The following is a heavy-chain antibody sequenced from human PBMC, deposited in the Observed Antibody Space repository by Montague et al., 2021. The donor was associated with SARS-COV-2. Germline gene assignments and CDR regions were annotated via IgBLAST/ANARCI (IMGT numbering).Heavy chain of an antibody. CDR2: IGTAGDT. Sequence: SLRLSCAASAFTFSSYDMYWVRQVTGKGLEWVSAIGTAGDTFYSGSVKGRFTISRDNSKNTLYLQMNSLRAEDTAVYYCAREYSAPRWFGEYNRYGMDVWGQGTTVTVSS. D-gene: IGHD3-10*01. CDR3: AREYSAPRWFGEYNRYGMDV. CDR1: AFTFSSYD. J-gene: IGHJ6*02. V-gene: IGHV3-13*01.